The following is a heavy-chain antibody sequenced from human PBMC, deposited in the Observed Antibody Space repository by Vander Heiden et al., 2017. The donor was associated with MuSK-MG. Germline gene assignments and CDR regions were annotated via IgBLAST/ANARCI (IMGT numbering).Heavy chain of an antibody. J-gene: IGHJ3*02. CDR3: AKDHYDILTGCYDAFDI. CDR2: ISRSGGST. CDR1: GLNFSSYA. V-gene: IGHV3-23*04. D-gene: IGHD3-9*01. Sequence: DVQLVESGGGLVQPGGSLRLSCAASGLNFSSYAMSWVRQAPGKGLEWVSAISRSGGSTYYADSVKGRFTISRDNFRNTLYLQMNSLRAEDTAVYYCAKDHYDILTGCYDAFDIWGQGTKVTVSS.